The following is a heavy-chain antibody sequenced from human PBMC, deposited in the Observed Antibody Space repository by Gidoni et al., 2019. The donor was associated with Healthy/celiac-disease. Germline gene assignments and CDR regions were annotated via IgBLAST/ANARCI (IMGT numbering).Heavy chain of an antibody. CDR3: ARVRPRSRVSRDYFDY. J-gene: IGHJ4*02. CDR1: GYPFTGYY. V-gene: IGHV1-2*02. D-gene: IGHD2-8*01. Sequence: QVQLVQSGAEVKNPGASVKLSCKASGYPFTGYYMHWVRQAPGQGLEWIGWINPNSGGTNYEQKFQGRVIMTRDTSISTAYMELSRLRSDDTAVYYCARVRPRSRVSRDYFDYWGQGTLVTVSS. CDR2: INPNSGGT.